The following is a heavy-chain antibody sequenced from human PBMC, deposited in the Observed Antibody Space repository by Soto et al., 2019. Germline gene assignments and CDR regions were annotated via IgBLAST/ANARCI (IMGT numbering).Heavy chain of an antibody. CDR3: AKGSCFIADCYPNTYLEF. D-gene: IGHD2-21*02. CDR1: GFSLSTTEEG. V-gene: IGHV2-5*01. J-gene: IGHJ4*02. Sequence: QITLKASGPTLVKPTQTLTLTCTFSGFSLSTTEEGVGWIRQPPGKALEWLALTYWYDDKRYSPSLKTRLTIAKDSSKNQLVLTVPTVHPVDTSTYYCAKGSCFIADCYPNTYLEFWGQGILVTVSS. CDR2: TYWYDDK.